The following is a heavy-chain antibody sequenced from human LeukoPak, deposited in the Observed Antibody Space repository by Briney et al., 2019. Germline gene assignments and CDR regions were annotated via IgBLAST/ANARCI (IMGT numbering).Heavy chain of an antibody. CDR1: GYSISSGYY. J-gene: IGHJ5*02. V-gene: IGHV4-38-2*02. CDR3: ARDQSSWFDP. Sequence: PSETLSLTCSVSGYSISSGYYWGWIRQPPGKGLEWIGNIYHDGNTYYNPSLKSRVTISVDTSKNQFSLRLSSVTAADTAVYYCARDQSSWFDPWGQGTLVTVSS. CDR2: IYHDGNT.